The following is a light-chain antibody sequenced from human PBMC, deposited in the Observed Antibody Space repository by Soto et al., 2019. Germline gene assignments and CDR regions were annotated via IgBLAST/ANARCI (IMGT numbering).Light chain of an antibody. CDR1: QGISNS. V-gene: IGKV1-27*01. CDR3: QKCNDAPYT. Sequence: DIQMTQSPSSLSTSVGDTVTITCRASQGISNSLAWYQQKPAKVPKLLIYAASSLQSGVPSRFSGSGSGTDFTLTISSLQPEDVATYYCQKCNDAPYTFGQGTKVEIK. J-gene: IGKJ2*01. CDR2: AAS.